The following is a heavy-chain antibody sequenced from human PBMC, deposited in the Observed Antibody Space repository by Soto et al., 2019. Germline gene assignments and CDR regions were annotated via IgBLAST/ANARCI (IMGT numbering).Heavy chain of an antibody. D-gene: IGHD3-9*01. Sequence: SETLSLTCAVYGWSFSGYYWSWIRQPPGKGLEWIGEINHSGSTNYNPSLKSRVTISVDTSKNQFSLKLSSVTAADTAVYYCARGGPHLLRYFDWSPFDYWGQGTLVTVS. V-gene: IGHV4-34*01. CDR3: ARGGPHLLRYFDWSPFDY. CDR2: INHSGST. J-gene: IGHJ4*02. CDR1: GWSFSGYY.